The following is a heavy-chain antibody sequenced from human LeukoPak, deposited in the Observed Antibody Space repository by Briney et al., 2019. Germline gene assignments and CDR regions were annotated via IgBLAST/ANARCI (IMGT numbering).Heavy chain of an antibody. CDR3: ATLEDIVATMGY. D-gene: IGHD5-12*01. V-gene: IGHV4-39*01. Sequence: PSETLSLTCTVSGGAISNTSYYWGWIRQPPGNGLEWIGSASYSGSTYYNPSLKSRVTISVDTSKNQFSQKLSSVTAADTAVYYCATLEDIVATMGYWGQGTLVTVSS. CDR2: ASYSGST. CDR1: GGAISNTSYY. J-gene: IGHJ4*02.